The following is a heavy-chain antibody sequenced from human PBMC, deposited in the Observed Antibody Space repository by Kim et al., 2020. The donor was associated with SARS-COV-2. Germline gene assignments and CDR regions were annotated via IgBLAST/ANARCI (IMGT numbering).Heavy chain of an antibody. Sequence: GGSLRLSCAASGFTFSSYSMNWVRQAPGKGLEWVSSISSSSSYIYYADSVKGRFTISRDNAKNSLYLQMNSLRAEDTAVYYCARGLAATSPPGPNWGQGTLVTVSS. CDR2: ISSSSSYI. V-gene: IGHV3-21*01. J-gene: IGHJ4*02. CDR3: ARGLAATSPPGPN. D-gene: IGHD6-25*01. CDR1: GFTFSSYS.